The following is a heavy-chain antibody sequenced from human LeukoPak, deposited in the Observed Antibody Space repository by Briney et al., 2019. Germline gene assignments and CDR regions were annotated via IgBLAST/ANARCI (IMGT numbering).Heavy chain of an antibody. CDR1: GFTFSYYG. V-gene: IGHV3-23*01. CDR2: FGHNGGIT. CDR3: AKDQNWGTCFDY. D-gene: IGHD7-27*01. J-gene: IGHJ4*02. Sequence: GGSLRLSCAASGFTFSYYGLSWVRQAPGKGLEWVSGFGHNGGITYSDSVKGRFTISRDNSKNTLYLQMNSLRAEDTAVYYCAKDQNWGTCFDYWGQGTLVTVSS.